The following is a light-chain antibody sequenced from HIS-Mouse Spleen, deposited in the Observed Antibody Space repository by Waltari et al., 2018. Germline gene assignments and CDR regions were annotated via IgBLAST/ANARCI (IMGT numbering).Light chain of an antibody. V-gene: IGLV3-10*01. CDR2: EDS. CDR1: ALPKTY. CDR3: YSTDSSGNHRV. Sequence: SYELTQPPSVSVSPGQTARITCSGDALPKTYAYWYQQKSGKAPVLVIYEDSKRPSGIPERFSDSSSGTMATLTISGAQVEDEADYYCYSTDSSGNHRVFGGGTKLTVL. J-gene: IGLJ2*01.